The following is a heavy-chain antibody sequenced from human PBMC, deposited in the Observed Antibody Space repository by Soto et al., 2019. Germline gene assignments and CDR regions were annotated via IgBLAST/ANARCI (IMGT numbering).Heavy chain of an antibody. CDR2: IYHSGNT. Sequence: QVQLQESGPGLVKPSQTLSLTCTVSGDSISSDGYYWSWIRQHPGKGLEWIGYIYHSGNTYYNPSLKSRVTISADTSKNQVSLKVSSGTAADTAVYYCAREAAVEGMDVWGQGTTVTVS. D-gene: IGHD2-15*01. CDR1: GDSISSDGYY. J-gene: IGHJ6*02. V-gene: IGHV4-31*03. CDR3: AREAAVEGMDV.